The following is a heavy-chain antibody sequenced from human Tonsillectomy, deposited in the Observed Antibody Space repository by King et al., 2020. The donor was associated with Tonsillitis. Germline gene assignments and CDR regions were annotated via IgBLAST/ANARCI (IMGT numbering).Heavy chain of an antibody. CDR1: GFTVSSNY. Sequence: VQLVESVEGLIQPGGSLRLSCAASGFTVSSNYMSWVRQAPGKGLEWVSVLYSGGSTYYADSVKGRFTISRDNSKNTLYLQMNSLRAEDTAVYYCARGRGYSGYHFDYWGQGTLVTVSS. CDR2: LYSGGST. CDR3: ARGRGYSGYHFDY. D-gene: IGHD5-12*01. V-gene: IGHV3-53*01. J-gene: IGHJ4*02.